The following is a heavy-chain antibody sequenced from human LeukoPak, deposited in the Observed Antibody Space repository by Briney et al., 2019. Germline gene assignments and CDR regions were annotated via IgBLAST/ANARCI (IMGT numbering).Heavy chain of an antibody. J-gene: IGHJ4*02. CDR3: ARVSLRNYFDY. D-gene: IGHD3-22*01. V-gene: IGHV4-4*07. CDR1: GGSISSYY. Sequence: SETLSLTCTVSGGSISSYYWSWIRQPAGKGLEWIGRIYTSGSTNYNPSLKGRVTISVDKSKNQFSLKLSSVTAADTAVYYCARVSLRNYFDYWGQGTLVTVSS. CDR2: IYTSGST.